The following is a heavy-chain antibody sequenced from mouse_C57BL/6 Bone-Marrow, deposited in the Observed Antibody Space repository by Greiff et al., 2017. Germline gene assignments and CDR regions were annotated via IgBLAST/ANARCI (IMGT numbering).Heavy chain of an antibody. D-gene: IGHD2-3*01. CDR2: ISNGGGST. V-gene: IGHV5-12*01. CDR1: GFTFSDYY. J-gene: IGHJ2*01. Sequence: DVMLVESGGGLVQPGGSLKLSCAASGFTFSDYYMYWVRQTPEKRLEWVAYISNGGGSTYYPDTVKGRFTISRDNAKNTLYLQMSRLKSEDTAMYYCARQGYDYVDYWGQGTTLTVSS. CDR3: ARQGYDYVDY.